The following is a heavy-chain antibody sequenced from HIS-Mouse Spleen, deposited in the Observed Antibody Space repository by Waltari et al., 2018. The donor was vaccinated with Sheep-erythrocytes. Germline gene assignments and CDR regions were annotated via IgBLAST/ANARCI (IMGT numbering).Heavy chain of an antibody. V-gene: IGHV3-30*18. CDR2: ISYDGSNK. CDR3: AKGGFGGNSNDAFDI. D-gene: IGHD3-16*01. J-gene: IGHJ3*02. CDR1: GFTFSSYG. Sequence: QVQLVESGGGVVQPGRSLRLSCAASGFTFSSYGMHWVRQAPGKGLEWVAVISYDGSNKYYADSVKGQFTISRDNSKNTLYLQMNSLRAEDTAVYYCAKGGFGGNSNDAFDIWGQGTMVTVSS.